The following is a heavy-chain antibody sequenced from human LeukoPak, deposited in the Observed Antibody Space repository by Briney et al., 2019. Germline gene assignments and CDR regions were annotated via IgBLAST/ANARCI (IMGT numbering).Heavy chain of an antibody. CDR3: ARDPYYDFWMDV. J-gene: IGHJ6*02. CDR1: GFTFSSYA. D-gene: IGHD3-3*01. Sequence: GGSLRLSCAASGFTFSSYAMSWVRQAPGKGLEWVSSISSSSSYIYYADSVKGRFTISRDNAKNSLYLQMNSLRAEDTAVYYCARDPYYDFWMDVWGQGTTVTVSS. V-gene: IGHV3-21*01. CDR2: ISSSSSYI.